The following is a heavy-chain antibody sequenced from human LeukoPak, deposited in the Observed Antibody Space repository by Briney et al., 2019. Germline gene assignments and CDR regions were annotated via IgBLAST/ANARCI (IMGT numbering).Heavy chain of an antibody. CDR2: IYYSGST. Sequence: NPSETLSLTCTVSGGSISSYYWSWIRQPPGKGLAWIGYIYYSGSTNYNPSLKSRVTISVDTSKNQFSLKLSSVTAADTAVYYCARGSFGGEYFQHWGQGTLVTVSS. CDR1: GGSISSYY. CDR3: ARGSFGGEYFQH. V-gene: IGHV4-59*01. J-gene: IGHJ1*01. D-gene: IGHD3-16*01.